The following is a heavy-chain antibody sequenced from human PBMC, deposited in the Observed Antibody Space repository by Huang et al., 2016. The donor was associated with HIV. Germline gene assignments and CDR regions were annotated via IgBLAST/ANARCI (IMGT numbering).Heavy chain of an antibody. CDR2: SSSSSRYI. Sequence: EVQLVESGGGLVKPGGSLRLSCAASGFTFSSYSMNWVRQAPGKGLEWVSSSSSSSRYIYYADSVKGRFTISRDNAKNSLYLQMNSLRAEDTAVYYCASEIAAASIDYWGQGTLVTVSS. CDR3: ASEIAAASIDY. V-gene: IGHV3-21*01. D-gene: IGHD6-13*01. CDR1: GFTFSSYS. J-gene: IGHJ4*02.